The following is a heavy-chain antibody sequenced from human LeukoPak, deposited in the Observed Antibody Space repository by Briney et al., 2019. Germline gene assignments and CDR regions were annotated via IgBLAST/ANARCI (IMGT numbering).Heavy chain of an antibody. Sequence: ASVKVSCKASGGTFSSYAISWVRQAPGQGLEWMGWISAYNGNTNYAQKLQGRVTMTTDTSTSTAYMELRSLRSDDTAVYYCARRSSSSFYYYYGMDVWGQGTTVTVSS. CDR1: GGTFSSYA. V-gene: IGHV1-18*01. J-gene: IGHJ6*02. D-gene: IGHD6-6*01. CDR2: ISAYNGNT. CDR3: ARRSSSSFYYYYGMDV.